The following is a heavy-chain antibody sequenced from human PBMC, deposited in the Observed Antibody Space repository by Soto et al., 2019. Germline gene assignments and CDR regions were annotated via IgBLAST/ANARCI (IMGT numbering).Heavy chain of an antibody. D-gene: IGHD3-10*01. J-gene: IGHJ4*02. V-gene: IGHV4-4*07. CDR1: GGSISSYY. Sequence: PSETLSLTCTVSGGSISSYYWTWIRQRSGKGLEWIGRIYTSGSTNYNPSLKSRVTLSVDTSKNQFSLKLISVTAADTAVYYCARDLKFGQADYWGQGSQVTVSS. CDR2: IYTSGST. CDR3: ARDLKFGQADY.